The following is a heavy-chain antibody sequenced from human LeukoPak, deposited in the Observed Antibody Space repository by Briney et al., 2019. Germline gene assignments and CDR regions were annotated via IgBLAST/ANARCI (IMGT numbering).Heavy chain of an antibody. V-gene: IGHV3-7*01. Sequence: GGSLRLSCAASGFTFSDYWMAWVRQSPGKGLEWVANIKQDGNERNYVDSVRGRFTISRDNAKSSLFLQMSSLRVDDTAVYYCARDQGGALDYWAQGSLVTVSS. CDR2: IKQDGNER. CDR1: GFTFSDYW. J-gene: IGHJ4*02. D-gene: IGHD4-17*01. CDR3: ARDQGGALDY.